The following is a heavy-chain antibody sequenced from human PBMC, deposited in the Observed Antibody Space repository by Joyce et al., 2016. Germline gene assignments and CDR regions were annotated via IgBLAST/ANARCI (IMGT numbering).Heavy chain of an antibody. Sequence: QVQLQESGPGVVKPSETLSLTCTVSFASISSYLWSWIRQSPGEGLEWIGYIYDRGSTNYNPSLKSRVTISADTSRKQISLRVTSVTAADTAVYYCARDGGYCSGGICYTFFDYWGQGTLVTVSS. V-gene: IGHV4-59*01. D-gene: IGHD2-15*01. CDR1: FASISSYL. CDR3: ARDGGYCSGGICYTFFDY. CDR2: IYDRGST. J-gene: IGHJ4*02.